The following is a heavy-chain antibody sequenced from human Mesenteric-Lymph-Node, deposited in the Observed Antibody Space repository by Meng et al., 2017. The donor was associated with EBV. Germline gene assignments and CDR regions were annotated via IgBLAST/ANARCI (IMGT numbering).Heavy chain of an antibody. Sequence: QEQLVQSGAEVKKPGASVKVSCKASGYIFTNYYMHWVRQAPGQGLEWMGRINPNTGDTDYAQSFQGRVTVTVDTSISTGYMELSSLRPDDTAVYYCTRPTTPYGDLSGYWGRGTLVTVYS. D-gene: IGHD4-17*01. CDR3: TRPTTPYGDLSGY. CDR1: GYIFTNYY. V-gene: IGHV1-2*06. CDR2: INPNTGDT. J-gene: IGHJ4*02.